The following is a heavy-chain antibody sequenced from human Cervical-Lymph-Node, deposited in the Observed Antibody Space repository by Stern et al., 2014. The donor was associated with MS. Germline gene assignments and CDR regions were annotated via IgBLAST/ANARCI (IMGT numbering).Heavy chain of an antibody. D-gene: IGHD3-10*02. J-gene: IGHJ4*02. Sequence: QVQLVQSGSEVRKPGASVTVSCTTSGYTFTNYGLSWVRQVPGQGPEWMGWISTFSGKTDYARSLQDRVTMTTNTSTSTVYLEVRSLTSEDTAVYYCARVFGDFDYWGQGTLVTVSS. V-gene: IGHV1-18*01. CDR1: GYTFTNYG. CDR3: ARVFGDFDY. CDR2: ISTFSGKT.